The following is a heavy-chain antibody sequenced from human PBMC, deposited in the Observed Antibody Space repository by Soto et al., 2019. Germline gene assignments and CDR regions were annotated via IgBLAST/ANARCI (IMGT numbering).Heavy chain of an antibody. D-gene: IGHD3-10*01. CDR1: GFTFSNAW. V-gene: IGHV3-15*07. J-gene: IGHJ4*02. Sequence: GGSLSLSCAASGFTFSNAWMNWVRQAPGKGLEWVGRIKSKTDGGTTDYAAPVKGRFTISRDDSKNTLYLQMNSLKTEDTAVYYCTTEDYLYYYGSGGRVLWGQGTLVTVSS. CDR2: IKSKTDGGTT. CDR3: TTEDYLYYYGSGGRVL.